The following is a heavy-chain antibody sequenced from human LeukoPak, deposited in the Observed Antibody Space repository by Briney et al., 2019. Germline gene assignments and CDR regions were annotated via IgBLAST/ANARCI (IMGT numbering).Heavy chain of an antibody. D-gene: IGHD1-26*01. CDR2: IYTSGST. Sequence: SETLSLTCTVSGGSISSGSYYWSWIRQPAGKGLEWIGRIYTSGSTNYNPSLKSRVTISVDTSKNQFSLKLSSVTAADTAVYYCAREAGDSGNYYAPGRDYWGQGTLVTVSS. CDR1: GGSISSGSYY. CDR3: AREAGDSGNYYAPGRDY. V-gene: IGHV4-61*02. J-gene: IGHJ4*02.